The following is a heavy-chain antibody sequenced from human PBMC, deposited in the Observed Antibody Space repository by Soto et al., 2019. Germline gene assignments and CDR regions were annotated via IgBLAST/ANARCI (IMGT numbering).Heavy chain of an antibody. J-gene: IGHJ6*02. CDR1: GYSFTNYC. Sequence: PVESLTISGKGSGYSFTNYCIRWVRKLPGKGLEWMGRIDPSDSYTNYSPSFQGHVTISADKSISTAYLQWSTLKASDTAMYYCARLDTAMVYYYYGMDVWGQGPTVTVSS. CDR3: ARLDTAMVYYYYGMDV. D-gene: IGHD5-18*01. CDR2: IDPSDSYT. V-gene: IGHV5-10-1*01.